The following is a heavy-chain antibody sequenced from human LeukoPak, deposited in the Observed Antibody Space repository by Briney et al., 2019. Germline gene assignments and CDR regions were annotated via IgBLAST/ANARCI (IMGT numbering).Heavy chain of an antibody. J-gene: IGHJ5*02. V-gene: IGHV1-18*04. Sequence: GASVKVSCKASGYTFTSYGISWVRQAPGQGLEWMGWISAYNGNTNYAQKLQGRVTMTTDTSTSTAYMELRSLRSDDTAVYYCARDPVIIAEEESWFDPWGQGTLVTVSS. D-gene: IGHD6-13*01. CDR3: ARDPVIIAEEESWFDP. CDR1: GYTFTSYG. CDR2: ISAYNGNT.